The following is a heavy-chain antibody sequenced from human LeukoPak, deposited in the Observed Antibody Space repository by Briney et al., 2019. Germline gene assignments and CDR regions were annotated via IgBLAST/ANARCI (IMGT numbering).Heavy chain of an antibody. V-gene: IGHV4-59*01. CDR2: IYCNGST. CDR1: GGSISSYY. Sequence: SETLSLTCTVSGGSISSYYWSWIRQPPGKGLEWIGYIYCNGSTNYNPSLKSRVTISVDTSKNQFSLKLSSVTAADTAVYYCARESYYYDSSGYYGRRYFDYWGQGTLVTVSS. J-gene: IGHJ4*02. D-gene: IGHD3-22*01. CDR3: ARESYYYDSSGYYGRRYFDY.